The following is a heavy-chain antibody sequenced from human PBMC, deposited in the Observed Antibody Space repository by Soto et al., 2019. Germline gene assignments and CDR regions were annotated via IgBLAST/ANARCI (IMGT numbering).Heavy chain of an antibody. V-gene: IGHV1-58*01. CDR3: AAGRLTRGYSCYATRGAFDI. CDR2: IVVGSGNT. CDR1: GFTFTSSA. Sequence: SVKVSCKASGFTFTSSAVQWVRQARGQRLEWIGWIVVGSGNTNYAQKFQERVTITRDVSTSTAYMELSSLRSEDTAVYYCAAGRLTRGYSCYATRGAFDIWSQGTMDIVSS. D-gene: IGHD5-12*01. J-gene: IGHJ3*02.